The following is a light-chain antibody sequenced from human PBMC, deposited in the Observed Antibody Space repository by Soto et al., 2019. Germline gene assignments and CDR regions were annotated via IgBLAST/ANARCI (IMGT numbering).Light chain of an antibody. CDR3: QVWDVDSDHVV. CDR2: NDG. J-gene: IGLJ3*02. V-gene: IGLV3-21*02. CDR1: VIGSKS. Sequence: SYELTQSPSVSVAPGQTARIAREGDVIGSKSVHWYQRKPGQAPVLVVYNDGVRPSGIPERFSASNSGNTATLTISSVAAGDEADYYCQVWDVDSDHVVFGGGTKLTVL.